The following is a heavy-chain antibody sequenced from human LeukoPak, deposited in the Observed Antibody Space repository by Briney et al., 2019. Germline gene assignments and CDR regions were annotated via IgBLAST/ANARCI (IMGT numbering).Heavy chain of an antibody. CDR2: IYHSGST. J-gene: IGHJ6*02. CDR3: ARAGERYCSSTSCPDPGMDV. CDR1: GGSISGGGYS. V-gene: IGHV4-30-2*01. Sequence: SETLSLTCAVSGGSISGGGYSWSWIRQPPGKGLEWIGYIYHSGSTYYNPSLKSRVTISVDRSKNQFSLKLSSVTAADTAVYYCARAGERYCSSTSCPDPGMDVWGQGTTVTVSS. D-gene: IGHD2-2*01.